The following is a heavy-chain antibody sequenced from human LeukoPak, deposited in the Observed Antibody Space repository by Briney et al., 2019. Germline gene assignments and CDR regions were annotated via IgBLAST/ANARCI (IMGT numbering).Heavy chain of an antibody. CDR1: GVILSSHG. CDR2: ISYDGTNK. Sequence: PGRSLRLFCAASGVILSSHGMHWDRQAPGKGLEWVAVISYDGTNKYIADSVKGRFTISRDNSKNTLYLQMNSLRAEDTAVYYCAKATLYCNIDTCSRAAFDIWGQGTMVTVSS. V-gene: IGHV3-30*18. D-gene: IGHD2/OR15-2a*01. CDR3: AKATLYCNIDTCSRAAFDI. J-gene: IGHJ3*02.